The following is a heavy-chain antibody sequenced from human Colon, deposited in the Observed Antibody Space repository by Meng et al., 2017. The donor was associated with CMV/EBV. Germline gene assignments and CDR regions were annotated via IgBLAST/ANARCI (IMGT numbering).Heavy chain of an antibody. V-gene: IGHV4-59*01. CDR3: ARARGYSYGLTYYYYGMDV. CDR2: ISYSGRT. Sequence: GSLRLSCTVSDGSINTYYWSWIRQPPGKGLEWIGYISYSGRTNYNPSLKSRVTLSIDTSKNQFSLKVSSVTAADTAVYYCARARGYSYGLTYYYYGMDVWGQETTVTVSS. CDR1: DGSINTYY. D-gene: IGHD5-18*01. J-gene: IGHJ6*02.